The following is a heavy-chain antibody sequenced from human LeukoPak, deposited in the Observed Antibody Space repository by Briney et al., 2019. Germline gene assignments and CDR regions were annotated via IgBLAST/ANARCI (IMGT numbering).Heavy chain of an antibody. CDR2: INPSGGST. J-gene: IGHJ4*02. V-gene: IGHV1-46*01. CDR1: GYTFTSYY. D-gene: IGHD2-15*01. CDR3: ARAVSVVADY. Sequence: EASVKVSCKASGYTFTSYYMHWVRQAPGQGLEWMGIINPSGGSTSYAQKFQGRVTMTGDMSTSTVYMELSSLRSEDTAVYYCARAVSVVADYWGQGTLVTVSS.